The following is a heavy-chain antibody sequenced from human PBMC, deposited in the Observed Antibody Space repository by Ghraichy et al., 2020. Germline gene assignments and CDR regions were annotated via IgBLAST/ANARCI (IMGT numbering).Heavy chain of an antibody. CDR2: IYSGGST. J-gene: IGHJ4*02. CDR1: GFTVSSNY. Sequence: GGSLRLSCAASGFTVSSNYMSWVRQAPGKGLEWVSVIYSGGSTYYADSVKGRFTISRDNSKNTLYLQMNSLRAEDTAVYYCAKDLPGYSGYGPDYWGQGTLVTVSS. CDR3: AKDLPGYSGYGPDY. D-gene: IGHD5-12*01. V-gene: IGHV3-53*01.